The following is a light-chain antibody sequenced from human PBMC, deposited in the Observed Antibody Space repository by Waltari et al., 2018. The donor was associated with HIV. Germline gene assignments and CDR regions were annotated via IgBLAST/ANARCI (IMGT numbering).Light chain of an antibody. Sequence: EIVMTQSPATLSVSPGQRVTLSCRASQNIGANLAWYQQRPGQPPRLLIHGASSRDPGIPARFTGRGTGTDFTLQISKLQSDDSGVYYCQQYLDWRPWTFGQGTKV. CDR2: GAS. V-gene: IGKV3D-15*01. CDR3: QQYLDWRPWT. CDR1: QNIGAN. J-gene: IGKJ1*01.